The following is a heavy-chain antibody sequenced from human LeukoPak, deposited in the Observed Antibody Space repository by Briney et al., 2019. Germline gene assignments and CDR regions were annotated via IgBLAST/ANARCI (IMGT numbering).Heavy chain of an antibody. J-gene: IGHJ4*02. CDR3: ARSYGLRSLFFDC. V-gene: IGHV4-4*02. CDR2: IYHSGST. CDR1: GGSISSSNW. Sequence: PSETLSLTCAVSGGSISSSNWWSWVRQPPGKGLEWIGEIYHSGSTNYNPSLKSRVTISVDKSKNQFSLKLSSVTAADTAVYYCARSYGLRSLFFDCWGQGTLVTVSS. D-gene: IGHD3-10*01.